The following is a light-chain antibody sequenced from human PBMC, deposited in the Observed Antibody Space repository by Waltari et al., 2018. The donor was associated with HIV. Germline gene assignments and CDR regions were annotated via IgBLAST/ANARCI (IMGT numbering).Light chain of an antibody. V-gene: IGLV2-8*01. CDR1: SSDVGDSNF. J-gene: IGLJ1*01. Sequence: QSALTQPPSASGSPGQSVTISCTGTSSDVGDSNFVSWYQQHPGKAPKVMIYEVSKGPSGVPGRFSGSKSGNTASLTVSGLQAEDEADYYCSSSAGSNNYVFGTGTKVTVL. CDR2: EVS. CDR3: SSSAGSNNYV.